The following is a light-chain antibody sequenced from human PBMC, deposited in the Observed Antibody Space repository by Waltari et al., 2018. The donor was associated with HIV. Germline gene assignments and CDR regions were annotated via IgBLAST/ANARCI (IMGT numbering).Light chain of an antibody. V-gene: IGKV4-1*01. J-gene: IGKJ3*01. CDR2: WAS. CDR1: QSVLYSSNNKNY. CDR3: QQCYSTPHT. Sequence: DIVMTQSPDSLAVSLGERATINCKSSQSVLYSSNNKNYLAWYQLKPGQPPKLLIYWASTREAGVPDRFSGSGSGTDFTLTISSLQAEDVAVYYCQQCYSTPHTFGPGTKVDIK.